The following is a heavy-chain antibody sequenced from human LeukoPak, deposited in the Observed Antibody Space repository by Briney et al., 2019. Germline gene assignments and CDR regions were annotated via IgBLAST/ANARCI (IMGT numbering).Heavy chain of an antibody. Sequence: RASVKVSCKASGGTFSSYAISWVRQAPGQGLEWMGGIIPIFGTANYAQKFQGRATITADESTSTAYMELSSLRSEDTAVYYCAREEFHCSSTSCYRWFDPWGQGTLVTVSS. CDR1: GGTFSSYA. CDR2: IIPIFGTA. V-gene: IGHV1-69*13. J-gene: IGHJ5*02. CDR3: AREEFHCSSTSCYRWFDP. D-gene: IGHD2-2*01.